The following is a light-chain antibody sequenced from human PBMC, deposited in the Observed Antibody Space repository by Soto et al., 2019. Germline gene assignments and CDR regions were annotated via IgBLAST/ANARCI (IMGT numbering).Light chain of an antibody. CDR2: GAS. CDR1: QSVSSSY. V-gene: IGKV3-20*01. J-gene: IGKJ5*01. Sequence: EIVLTQSPCTLSLSPGERATLSCRASQSVSSSYLAWYQQKPGQAPRLLIYGASSRATGIPDRFSGSGSGTDFTLTISRLEPEDFAVYYCQQYGSAITFGQGTRLE. CDR3: QQYGSAIT.